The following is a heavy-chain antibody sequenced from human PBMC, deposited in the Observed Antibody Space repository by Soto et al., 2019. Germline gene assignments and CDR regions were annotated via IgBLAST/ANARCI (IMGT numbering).Heavy chain of an antibody. CDR3: AADSSSWSDYYYYGMDV. CDR2: ISGSGGST. V-gene: IGHV3-23*01. J-gene: IGHJ6*02. CDR1: GFTFSSYA. Sequence: GGSLRLSCAASGFTFSSYAMSWVRQAPGKGLEWVSAISGSGGSTYYADSVKGRFTISGDNSKNTLYLQMNSLRAEDTAVYYCAADSSSWSDYYYYGMDVWGQGTTVTVSS. D-gene: IGHD6-13*01.